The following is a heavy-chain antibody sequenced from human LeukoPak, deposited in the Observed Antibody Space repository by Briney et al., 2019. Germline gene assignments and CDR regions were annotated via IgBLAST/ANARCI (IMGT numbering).Heavy chain of an antibody. Sequence: GGSLRLSCAASGFTFSSYSMNWVRQAPGKGLEWVSSISSSSSYIYYADSVKGRFTISRDNAKNSLYLRMNSLRAEDTAVYYCARGGSPDLYCSSTSCQADYWGQGTLVTVSS. CDR2: ISSSSSYI. V-gene: IGHV3-21*01. J-gene: IGHJ4*02. CDR1: GFTFSSYS. D-gene: IGHD2-2*01. CDR3: ARGGSPDLYCSSTSCQADY.